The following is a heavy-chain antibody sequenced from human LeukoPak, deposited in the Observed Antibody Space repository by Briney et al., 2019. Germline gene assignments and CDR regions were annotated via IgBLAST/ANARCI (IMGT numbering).Heavy chain of an antibody. Sequence: PSETLSLTCTVSGGSISSSSSYWAWIRQPPGNGLEGIGSIYDSENIFYNPSLQRRVTISVDTSKNQSSLNMSRLTTAETAIYYCARRRGRPSKSSYWGQGSLVTVSP. CDR1: GGSISSSSSY. CDR3: ARRRGRPSKSSY. V-gene: IGHV4-39*01. J-gene: IGHJ4*02. D-gene: IGHD1-26*01. CDR2: IYDSENI.